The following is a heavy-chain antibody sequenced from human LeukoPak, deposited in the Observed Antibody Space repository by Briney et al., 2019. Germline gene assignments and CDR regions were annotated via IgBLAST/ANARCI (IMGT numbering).Heavy chain of an antibody. V-gene: IGHV1-8*02. CDR1: VYTFSDYD. D-gene: IGHD6-13*01. CDR2: MNTNSGNR. J-gene: IGHJ6*03. Sequence: ASVKVSCKTSVYTFSDYDINWVRQTSGHGLQWMGWMNTNSGNRGYAQRFRDRVSITRNTSISTAYMELRNLGVEDSAVYYCVRAPDSTTWYSYHSYYLDVWGTGTTVTVSS. CDR3: VRAPDSTTWYSYHSYYLDV.